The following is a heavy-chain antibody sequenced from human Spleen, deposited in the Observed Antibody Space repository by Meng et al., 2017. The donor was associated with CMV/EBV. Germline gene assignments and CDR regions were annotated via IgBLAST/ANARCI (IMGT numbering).Heavy chain of an antibody. CDR1: GFSFSDYY. CDR2: ISGNGRTI. CDR3: ARDKYYDSSGYLDY. Sequence: GGPLRLSCAASGFSFSDYYMSWIRQAPGKGLEWISYISGNGRTIYYADSVKGRFTISRDNAKTSLYLQMNSLRAGDTAVYYCARDKYYDSSGYLDYWGQGTLVTVSS. V-gene: IGHV3-11*01. J-gene: IGHJ4*02. D-gene: IGHD3-22*01.